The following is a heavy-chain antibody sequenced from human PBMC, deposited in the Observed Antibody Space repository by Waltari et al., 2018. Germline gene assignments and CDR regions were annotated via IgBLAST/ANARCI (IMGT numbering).Heavy chain of an antibody. Sequence: EVRLVESGGGLVQPGGSLRLYCAAAGFTFDNSWIHWFRHAPGKGLVWVAYVNNEGTHTAYVDAVKCRFTASRDNAKNTLYLQMNSLRVEDTAVYYCARGGLAGATPDYWGQGTLVTVSS. CDR3: ARGGLAGATPDY. J-gene: IGHJ4*02. CDR2: VNNEGTHT. V-gene: IGHV3-74*03. D-gene: IGHD1-26*01. CDR1: GFTFDNSW.